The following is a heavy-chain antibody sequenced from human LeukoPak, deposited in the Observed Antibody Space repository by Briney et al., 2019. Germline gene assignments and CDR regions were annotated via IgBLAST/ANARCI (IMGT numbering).Heavy chain of an antibody. J-gene: IGHJ5*02. D-gene: IGHD6-13*01. CDR1: GFTFSSHS. Sequence: GGSLRLTCAASGFTFSSHSMNWVRQAPGKGLEWVSYISSSNSPIYYADSVKGRFTISRDNAKNSLYLQMNSLRVEDMAVYYCARDRYSSSWGQGTVVTVSS. CDR3: ARDRYSSS. V-gene: IGHV3-48*01. CDR2: ISSSNSPI.